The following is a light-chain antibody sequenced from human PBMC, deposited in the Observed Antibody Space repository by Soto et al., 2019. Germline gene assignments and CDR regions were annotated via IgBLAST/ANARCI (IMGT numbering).Light chain of an antibody. CDR3: SSYTSSSTLV. CDR1: SSDVGGYNY. J-gene: IGLJ2*01. CDR2: EVS. V-gene: IGLV2-14*01. Sequence: QSALTQPASVSGSPGQPITISCTGTSSDVGGYNYVSWYQQHPGKAPKLMIYEVSNRPSGVSNRFSGSKSGNTASLTISGIQAEDEADYYCSSYTSSSTLVFGGGTKLTVL.